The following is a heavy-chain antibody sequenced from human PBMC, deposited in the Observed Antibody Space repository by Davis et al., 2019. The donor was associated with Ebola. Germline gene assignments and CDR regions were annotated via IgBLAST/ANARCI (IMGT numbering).Heavy chain of an antibody. CDR3: ARAPSAAVVPAAISWFDP. CDR1: GYTFTSYD. D-gene: IGHD2-2*01. J-gene: IGHJ5*02. Sequence: ASVKVSCKASGYTFTSYDINWVRQATGQGLEWMGWINAGNGNTKYSQKFQGRVTITRDTSASTAYMELSSLRSEDTAVYYCARAPSAAVVPAAISWFDPWGQGTLVTVSS. CDR2: INAGNGNT. V-gene: IGHV1-3*01.